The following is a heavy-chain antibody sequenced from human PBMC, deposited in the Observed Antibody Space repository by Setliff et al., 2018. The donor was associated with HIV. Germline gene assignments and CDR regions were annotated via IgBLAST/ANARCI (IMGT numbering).Heavy chain of an antibody. J-gene: IGHJ6*03. CDR3: ARRGFVSAWYDKPIYFYYYMDV. V-gene: IGHV3-23*01. CDR2: ISAGGYST. Sequence: GGSLRLSCAASGFAFSTYAMTWVRQAPGKGLEWVSGISAGGYSTYYADSVKGRFTISRDNSKNTLYLQMNNLRAEDTAVYYCARRGFVSAWYDKPIYFYYYMDVWGKGTTVTVSS. CDR1: GFAFSTYA. D-gene: IGHD6-19*01.